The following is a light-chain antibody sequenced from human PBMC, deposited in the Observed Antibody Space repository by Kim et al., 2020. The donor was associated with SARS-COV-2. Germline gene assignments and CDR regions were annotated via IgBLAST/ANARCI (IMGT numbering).Light chain of an antibody. CDR1: QGISNY. V-gene: IGKV1-27*01. CDR2: AAS. CDR3: QKYNSAPWT. J-gene: IGKJ1*01. Sequence: DIQMTQSPSSLPASVGDKVTITCRASQGISNYLAWYQQRPGKVPKLLIYAASTLQSGVPSRFSGSGSGTDFTLTISSLQPEDVATYYCQKYNSAPWTFGQGTKVEIK.